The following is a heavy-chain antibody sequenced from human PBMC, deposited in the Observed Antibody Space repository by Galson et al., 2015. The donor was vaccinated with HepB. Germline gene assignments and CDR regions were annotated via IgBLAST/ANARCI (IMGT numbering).Heavy chain of an antibody. Sequence: SVKVSCKASGYTFTSYAMHWVRQAPGQRLEWMGWINAGNGNTKYSQKFQGRVTITRDTSASTAYMELSSLRSEDTAVYYCARDEVVSGWYLNWFDPWGQGTLVTVSS. D-gene: IGHD6-19*01. CDR1: GYTFTSYA. V-gene: IGHV1-3*01. J-gene: IGHJ5*02. CDR2: INAGNGNT. CDR3: ARDEVVSGWYLNWFDP.